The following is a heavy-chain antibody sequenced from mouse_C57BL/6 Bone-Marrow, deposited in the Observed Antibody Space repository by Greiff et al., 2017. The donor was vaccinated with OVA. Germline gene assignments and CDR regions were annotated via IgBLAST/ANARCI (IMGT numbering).Heavy chain of an antibody. Sequence: VQLQQPGAELVMPGASVKLSCTASGYTFTSYWMHWVKQRPGQGLEWIGEIDPSASSTNDNQKFKGKSTLTRDTSTSTAYMQLSGLTSEDTAVYYRARDEDDYYFDYWGQGTTLTVSS. CDR3: ARDEDDYYFDY. CDR2: IDPSASST. J-gene: IGHJ2*01. CDR1: GYTFTSYW. V-gene: IGHV1-69*01.